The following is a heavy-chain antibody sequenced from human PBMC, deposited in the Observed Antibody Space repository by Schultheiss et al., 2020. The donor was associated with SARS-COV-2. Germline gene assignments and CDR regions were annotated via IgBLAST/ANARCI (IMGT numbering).Heavy chain of an antibody. CDR2: INPNSGGT. D-gene: IGHD2-15*01. CDR1: GYTFTGYY. V-gene: IGHV1-2*04. J-gene: IGHJ6*02. Sequence: GESLKISCKASGYTFTGYYMHWVRQPPGQGLEWMGWINPNSGGTNYAQKFQGWVTMTRDTSISTAYMELSRLRSDDTAVYYCARGRGGSSAYGMDVWGQGTTVTVSS. CDR3: ARGRGGSSAYGMDV.